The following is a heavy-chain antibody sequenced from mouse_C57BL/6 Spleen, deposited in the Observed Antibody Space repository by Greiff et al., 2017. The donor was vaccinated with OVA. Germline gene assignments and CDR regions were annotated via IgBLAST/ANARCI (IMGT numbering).Heavy chain of an antibody. Sequence: EVQRVESGGGLVKPGGSLKLSCAASGFTFSDYGMHWVRQAPEKGLEWVAYISSGSSTIYYADTVKGRFTISRDNAKNTLFLQMTSLRSEDTAMYYCAKGDGYYGVFYAMDYWGQGTSVTVSS. CDR2: ISSGSSTI. J-gene: IGHJ4*01. V-gene: IGHV5-17*01. CDR3: AKGDGYYGVFYAMDY. CDR1: GFTFSDYG. D-gene: IGHD2-3*01.